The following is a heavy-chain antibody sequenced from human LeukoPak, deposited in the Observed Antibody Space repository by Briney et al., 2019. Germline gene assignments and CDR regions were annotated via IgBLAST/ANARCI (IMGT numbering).Heavy chain of an antibody. CDR1: GDSISNNTYY. CDR3: ARCLGGRCDYFDY. Sequence: PSETLSLTCTVSGDSISNNTYYCSWIRQPAGTRLERIGRFSTSGSTNYNPSLKSRVTISVDTSKNQFSLRLSSVTAADTAVYYCARCLGGRCDYFDYWGQGTLVTVSS. J-gene: IGHJ4*02. D-gene: IGHD3-16*01. V-gene: IGHV4-61*02. CDR2: FSTSGST.